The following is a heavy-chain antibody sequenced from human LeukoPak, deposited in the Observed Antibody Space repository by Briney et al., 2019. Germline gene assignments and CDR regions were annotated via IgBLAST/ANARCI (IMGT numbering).Heavy chain of an antibody. CDR2: INSDGSST. V-gene: IGHV3-74*01. Sequence: GGSLRLSCAASGFTFSSYWMHWVRQAPGKGLVWVSRINSDGSSTSYADSVKGRFTISRDNAKNTLYLQMNSLRAEDTAVYYCASDVRLTNWFDPWGQGTLVTVSS. D-gene: IGHD3-22*01. CDR1: GFTFSSYW. J-gene: IGHJ5*02. CDR3: ASDVRLTNWFDP.